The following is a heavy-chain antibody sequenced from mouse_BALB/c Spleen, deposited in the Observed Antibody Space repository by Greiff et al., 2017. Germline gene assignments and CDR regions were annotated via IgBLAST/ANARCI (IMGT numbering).Heavy chain of an antibody. V-gene: IGHV1-87*01. D-gene: IGHD2-1*01. Sequence: QVQLQQSGAELARPGASVKLSCKASGYTFTSYWMQWVKQRPGQGLEWIGAIYPGDGDTRYTQKFKGKATLTADKSSSTAYMQLSSLASEDSAVYYCARDGNYGWFAYWGQGTLVTVSA. CDR1: GYTFTSYW. J-gene: IGHJ3*01. CDR3: ARDGNYGWFAY. CDR2: IYPGDGDT.